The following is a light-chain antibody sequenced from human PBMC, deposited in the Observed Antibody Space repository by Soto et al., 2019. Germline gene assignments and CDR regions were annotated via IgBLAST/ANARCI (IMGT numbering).Light chain of an antibody. CDR3: QQLNIYPFT. CDR2: GAS. J-gene: IGKJ3*01. Sequence: EIVLTQSPGTLSLSPGERATLSCRASQSVSSSYLAWYQQKPGQAPRLLIYGASSRATGIPDRFSGSGSGTDFTLTISRLEPEDFAVYYCQQLNIYPFTFGPGTKVDIK. V-gene: IGKV3-20*01. CDR1: QSVSSSY.